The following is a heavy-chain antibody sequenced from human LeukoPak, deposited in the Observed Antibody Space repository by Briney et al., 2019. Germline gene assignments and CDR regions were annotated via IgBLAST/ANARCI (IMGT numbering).Heavy chain of an antibody. CDR1: GFTFSSYA. V-gene: IGHV3-30-3*01. D-gene: IGHD3-16*01. J-gene: IGHJ4*02. CDR2: ISYDGSNK. CDR3: ARDSKKDWGILYY. Sequence: GGSLRLSCAASGFTFSSYAMHWVRQAPGKGLEWVAVISYDGSNKYYADSVKGRFTISRDNSKNTLYLQMNSLRAEDTAVYYCARDSKKDWGILYYWGQGTLVTVSS.